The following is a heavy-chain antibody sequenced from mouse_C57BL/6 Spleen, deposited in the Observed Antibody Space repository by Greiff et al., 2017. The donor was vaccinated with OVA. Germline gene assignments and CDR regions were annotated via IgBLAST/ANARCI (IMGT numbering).Heavy chain of an antibody. J-gene: IGHJ3*01. V-gene: IGHV1-52*01. D-gene: IGHD2-4*01. Sequence: QVQLKESGAELVRPGSSVKLSCKASGYTFTSYWMHWVKQRPIQGLEWIGNIDPSDSDTPYNQKFKDKATLTVDKSSSTAYMQLSSLTSEDSAVYYCARAGLRPWFDYWGQGTLVTVSA. CDR2: IDPSDSDT. CDR1: GYTFTSYW. CDR3: ARAGLRPWFDY.